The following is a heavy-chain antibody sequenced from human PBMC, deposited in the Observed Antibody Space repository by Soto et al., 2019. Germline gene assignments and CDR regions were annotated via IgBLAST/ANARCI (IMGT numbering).Heavy chain of an antibody. CDR2: ISGSGDRT. V-gene: IGHV3-23*01. D-gene: IGHD4-17*01. CDR3: AKDYFGDGDYCYLDY. CDR1: EFTFRSYG. J-gene: IGHJ4*02. Sequence: GGSLRLSCAVSEFTFRSYGMTWVRQAPGKGLEWVSGISGSGDRTYYADSVKGRFTISRDNSKNTLYLQMNSLRDDDTAVYYCAKDYFGDGDYCYLDYWGQGTLVTVSS.